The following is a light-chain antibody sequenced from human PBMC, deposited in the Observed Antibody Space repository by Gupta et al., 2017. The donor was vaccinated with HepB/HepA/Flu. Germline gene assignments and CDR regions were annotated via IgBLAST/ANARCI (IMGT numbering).Light chain of an antibody. V-gene: IGKV1-39*01. CDR1: QTISSY. J-gene: IGKJ1*01. Sequence: DIQMTQSPPSLSASVGDRVTITCRASQTISSYLNWYQQKPGKAPKLLIYAASSLQSGVPSRFSGTGSGTDFTLTISSLQPEDFATYYCQQSYSTLRTFGQGTKVEIK. CDR3: QQSYSTLRT. CDR2: AAS.